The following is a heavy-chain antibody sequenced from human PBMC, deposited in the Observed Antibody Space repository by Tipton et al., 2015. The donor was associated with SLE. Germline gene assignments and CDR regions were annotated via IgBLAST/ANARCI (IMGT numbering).Heavy chain of an antibody. V-gene: IGHV4-34*01. CDR2: INHTGIT. D-gene: IGHD2-2*02. CDR3: ARPRRARDYTTSAAYYLDF. CDR1: GGSFSGYS. J-gene: IGHJ4*02. Sequence: GLVKPSENLSLTCAVYGGSFSGYSWTWIRQAPRTGLEWIGDINHTGITNYNPSLKSRVTISLDTSKSQFSLRVNSVTAADTAVYYCARPRRARDYTTSAAYYLDFWGQGTLVTVSS.